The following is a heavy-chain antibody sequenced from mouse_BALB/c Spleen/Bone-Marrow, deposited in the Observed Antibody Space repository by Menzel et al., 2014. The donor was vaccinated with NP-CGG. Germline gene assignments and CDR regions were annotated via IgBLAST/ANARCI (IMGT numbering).Heavy chain of an antibody. Sequence: VKLVESGAELVKPGASVKLSCKASGYTFAEYNIHWVKQRSGQGLEWIGWFYPGSGSIKYNEKFKDKATLTADKSSSTVYMELSRLTSEDSAVYFCARHEKANYGNYAMDYWGQGTSVTVSS. J-gene: IGHJ4*01. CDR3: ARHEKANYGNYAMDY. CDR1: GYTFAEYN. D-gene: IGHD1-1*01. CDR2: FYPGSGSI. V-gene: IGHV1-62-2*01.